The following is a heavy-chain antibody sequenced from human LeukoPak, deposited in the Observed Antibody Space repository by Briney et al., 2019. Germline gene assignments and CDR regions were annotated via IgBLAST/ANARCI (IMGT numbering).Heavy chain of an antibody. Sequence: ASVKVSCKASGYTFTSYDINWMRQAPGQGLEWMGWMNAISGNTGYAQKFQGRVTMTWDTSIRTAYMELSSLSSEDTGVYYCARAGPGSYERGMDVWGQGTTVTVSS. CDR2: MNAISGNT. CDR3: ARAGPGSYERGMDV. J-gene: IGHJ6*02. D-gene: IGHD1-14*01. CDR1: GYTFTSYD. V-gene: IGHV1-8*01.